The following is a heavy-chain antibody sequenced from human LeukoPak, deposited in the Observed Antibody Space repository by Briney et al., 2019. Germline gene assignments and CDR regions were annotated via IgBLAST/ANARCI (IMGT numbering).Heavy chain of an antibody. CDR3: ARLGIGSSFDYYYYYMDV. CDR1: GYTFTRYD. Sequence: ASVKVSCKASGYTFTRYDINWVRQATGQGLEWMGWMNPNSGNTGYAQKFQGRVTMTRNTSISTAYMELSSLRSEDTAVYYCARLGIGSSFDYYYYYMDVWGKGTTVTVSS. CDR2: MNPNSGNT. J-gene: IGHJ6*03. D-gene: IGHD6-13*01. V-gene: IGHV1-8*01.